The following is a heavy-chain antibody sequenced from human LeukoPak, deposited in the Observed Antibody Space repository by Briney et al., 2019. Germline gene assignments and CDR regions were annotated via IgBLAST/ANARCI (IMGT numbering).Heavy chain of an antibody. CDR2: IYYSGST. Sequence: SETLSLTCTVSGGSISSYYWSWIRQPPGKGLEWIGYIYYSGSTNYNPSLKSRVTISVDTSKNQFSLKLSSVTAADTAVYYCARESYYYDSSGPLFDYWGQGTLVTVSS. CDR1: GGSISSYY. V-gene: IGHV4-59*01. D-gene: IGHD3-22*01. J-gene: IGHJ4*02. CDR3: ARESYYYDSSGPLFDY.